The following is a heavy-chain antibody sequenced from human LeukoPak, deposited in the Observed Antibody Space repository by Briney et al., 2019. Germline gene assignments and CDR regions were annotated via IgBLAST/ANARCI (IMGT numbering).Heavy chain of an antibody. CDR3: ARGGWRPDP. Sequence: PGGSLRLSCAASGFTFSSYWMHWVRQAPGKGLVWVSRINGDGSTTDYADSVKGRFTISRDNAKNSLYLQMSSLRAEDTAVYYCARGGWRPDPWGQGTLVTVSS. CDR1: GFTFSSYW. J-gene: IGHJ5*02. V-gene: IGHV3-74*01. D-gene: IGHD6-19*01. CDR2: INGDGSTT.